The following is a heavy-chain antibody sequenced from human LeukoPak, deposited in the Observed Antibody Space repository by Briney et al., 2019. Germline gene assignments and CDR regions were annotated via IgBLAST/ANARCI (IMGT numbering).Heavy chain of an antibody. D-gene: IGHD3-22*01. CDR3: ARVNSSGWYYFDY. CDR2: IYHSGST. J-gene: IGHJ4*02. V-gene: IGHV4-38-2*02. Sequence: SETLSLTCTVSGHSISSGYYWGWIRQPPGKGLEWIGSIYHSGSTYYNPSLKSRVTISVDTSKNQFSLKLSSVTAADTAVYYCARVNSSGWYYFDYWGQGTLVTVSS. CDR1: GHSISSGYY.